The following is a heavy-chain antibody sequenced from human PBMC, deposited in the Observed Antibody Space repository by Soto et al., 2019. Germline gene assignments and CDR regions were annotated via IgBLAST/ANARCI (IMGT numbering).Heavy chain of an antibody. D-gene: IGHD3-3*01. CDR1: GYSFTSYW. V-gene: IGHV5-51*01. J-gene: IGHJ5*02. CDR2: IYPGDSDT. CDR3: ARTIFGVVTYNWFDP. Sequence: LGESLKISCKGSGYSFTSYWIGWVRQMPGKGLEWMGIIYPGDSDTRYSPSFQGQVTISADKSISTAYLQWSSLKASDTAMYYCARTIFGVVTYNWFDPWGQGTLVTVSS.